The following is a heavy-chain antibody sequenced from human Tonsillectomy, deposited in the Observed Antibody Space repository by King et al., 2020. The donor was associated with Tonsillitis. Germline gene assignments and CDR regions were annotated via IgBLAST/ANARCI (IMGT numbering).Heavy chain of an antibody. D-gene: IGHD6-19*01. V-gene: IGHV3-23*04. Sequence: VQLVESGGGLVQPGGSLRLSCAASGFTFSSYAMSWVRQAPGKGLEWGSAISGSGGSTYYADSVKGRFTISSDNSKNTLYLQMNSLRAEDTAVYYCAKVLSIAVAGKLDYWGQGTLVTVSS. CDR2: ISGSGGST. J-gene: IGHJ4*02. CDR3: AKVLSIAVAGKLDY. CDR1: GFTFSSYA.